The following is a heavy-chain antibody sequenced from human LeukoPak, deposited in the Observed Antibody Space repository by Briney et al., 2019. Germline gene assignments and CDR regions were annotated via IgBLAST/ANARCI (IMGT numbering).Heavy chain of an antibody. D-gene: IGHD3-10*01. V-gene: IGHV4-61*02. J-gene: IGHJ6*03. CDR3: ARDDVLLWFGESFRYYYMDV. CDR1: GGSISSGSYY. CDR2: IYTSGST. Sequence: PSQTLSLTCTVSGGSISSGSYYWSWIRQPAGKGLEWIGRIYTSGSTNYNPSLKSRVTISVDTSKNQFSLKLSSVTAADTAVYYCARDDVLLWFGESFRYYYMDVWGKGTMVTVSS.